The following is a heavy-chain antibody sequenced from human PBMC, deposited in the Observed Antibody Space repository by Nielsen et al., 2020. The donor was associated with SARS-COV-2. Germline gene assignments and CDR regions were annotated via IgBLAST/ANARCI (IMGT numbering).Heavy chain of an antibody. Sequence: SETLSLTCTVSGGSISSYYWSWIRQPPGKGLEWIGYIYYSGSTNYNPSLKSRVTISVDTSKNQFSLKLSSVTAADTAVYYCARGVTTVTMRFDHWGQGTLVTVSS. D-gene: IGHD4-17*01. J-gene: IGHJ4*02. CDR2: IYYSGST. CDR1: GGSISSYY. V-gene: IGHV4-59*01. CDR3: ARGVTTVTMRFDH.